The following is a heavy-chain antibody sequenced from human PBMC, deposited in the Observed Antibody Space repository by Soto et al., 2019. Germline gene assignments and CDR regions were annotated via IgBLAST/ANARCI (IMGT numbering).Heavy chain of an antibody. D-gene: IGHD3-10*01. CDR2: IHSGST. Sequence: QVQLQESGPGLVKPSGTLSLTCTVSGGSISSDYWNWIRQPPGKGLEWTGYIHSGSTTYSASLRSRVTISVATTKNQFSLKFSSATAAEAAVYFWARHDGSRSTDYWGQGTLVTVSS. CDR3: ARHDGSRSTDY. CDR1: GGSISSDY. V-gene: IGHV4-59*08. J-gene: IGHJ4*02.